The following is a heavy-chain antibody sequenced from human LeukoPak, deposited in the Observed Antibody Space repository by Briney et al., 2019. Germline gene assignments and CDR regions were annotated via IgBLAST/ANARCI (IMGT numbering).Heavy chain of an antibody. CDR3: ARGEVGATEFDY. V-gene: IGHV1-8*01. Sequence: ASVKVSCKASGYTFTSYDINWVRQATGQGLEWMGWMNPNRGNTGYAQKFQGRVNIPRNTSISTAYMELSSLRSEDTALYYCARGEVGATEFDYWGQGTLVTVSS. D-gene: IGHD1-26*01. CDR2: MNPNRGNT. CDR1: GYTFTSYD. J-gene: IGHJ4*02.